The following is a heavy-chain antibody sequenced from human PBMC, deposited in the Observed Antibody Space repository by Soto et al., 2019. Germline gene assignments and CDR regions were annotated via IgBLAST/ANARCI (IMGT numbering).Heavy chain of an antibody. CDR2: IYCSGST. J-gene: IGHJ5*02. Sequence: SETLSLTCTVSGGSVSSGSYYWSWIRQPPGKGLEWIGDIYCSGSTNYNPSLKSRVTISVDTSKNQFSLKLSSVTAADTAVYYCARGVQVELIWSNWLDPWGQGTLVTVS. D-gene: IGHD1-7*01. CDR3: ARGVQVELIWSNWLDP. CDR1: GGSVSSGSYY. V-gene: IGHV4-61*01.